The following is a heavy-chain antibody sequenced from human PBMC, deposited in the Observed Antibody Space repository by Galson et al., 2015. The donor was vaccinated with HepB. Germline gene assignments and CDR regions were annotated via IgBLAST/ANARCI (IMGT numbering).Heavy chain of an antibody. J-gene: IGHJ4*02. V-gene: IGHV3-21*01. Sequence: SLRLSCAASGFTFSSYSMNWVRQAPGKGLEWVSSISSSSSYIHYADSVKGRFTISRDNAKNSLYLQMNSLRAEDTAVYYCAREGDSMDYWGQGTLVTVSS. CDR1: GFTFSSYS. CDR2: ISSSSSYI. CDR3: AREGDSMDY. D-gene: IGHD6-13*01.